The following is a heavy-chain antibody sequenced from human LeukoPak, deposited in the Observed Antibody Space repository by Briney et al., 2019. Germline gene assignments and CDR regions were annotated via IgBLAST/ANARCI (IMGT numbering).Heavy chain of an antibody. CDR2: ISGSGTDI. D-gene: IGHD3-10*02. CDR1: GFTFSDPY. Sequence: PGGSLRLSCEASGFTFSDPYMSWIRQAPGKGLECLSYISGSGTDINYADSVRGRFTISRDNAKNLLYLQMNDLRLEDTAVYYCAELGITMIGGVWGKGTTVTISS. V-gene: IGHV3-11*04. J-gene: IGHJ6*04. CDR3: AELGITMIGGV.